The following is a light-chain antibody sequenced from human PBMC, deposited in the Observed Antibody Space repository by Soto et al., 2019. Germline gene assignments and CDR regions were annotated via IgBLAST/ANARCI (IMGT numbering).Light chain of an antibody. CDR1: ALPKQY. J-gene: IGLJ2*01. Sequence: SYELTQPPSVSVSPGQTARITCSGDALPKQYAYWYQQKPGQAPVLVIYKDSERPSGIPERFSGSSSGTTVTLTISGVQAEDEADYYCQSADSSGPSVVFGGGTQLTVL. V-gene: IGLV3-25*03. CDR2: KDS. CDR3: QSADSSGPSVV.